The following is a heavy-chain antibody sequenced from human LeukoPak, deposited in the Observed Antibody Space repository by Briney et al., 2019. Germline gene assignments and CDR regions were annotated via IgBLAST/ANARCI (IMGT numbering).Heavy chain of an antibody. CDR3: ARWGPHCSSTSCYGGRDWFDP. CDR2: IYYSGST. D-gene: IGHD2-2*01. CDR1: GGSISSSSYY. V-gene: IGHV4-39*07. J-gene: IGHJ5*02. Sequence: PSETLSLTCTVSGGSISSSSYYWGWIRQPPGKGLEWIGSIYYSGSTYYNPSLKSRVTISVDTSKNQFSLKLSSVTAADTAVYYCARWGPHCSSTSCYGGRDWFDPWGQGTLVTVSS.